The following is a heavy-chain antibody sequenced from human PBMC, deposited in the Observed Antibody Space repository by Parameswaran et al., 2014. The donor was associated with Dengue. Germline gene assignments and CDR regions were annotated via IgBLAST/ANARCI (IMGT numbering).Heavy chain of an antibody. J-gene: IGHJ4*02. Sequence: WIRQPHGRDWSGLGISITWEHQLQPSLKSRVTISVDTSKNQFSLKLSSVTAADTAVYYCARDGCSGGSCYSGEVHWGQGTLVTVSS. V-gene: IGHV4-59*01. D-gene: IGHD2-15*01. CDR3: ARDGCSGGSCYSGEVH. CDR2: SITWEH.